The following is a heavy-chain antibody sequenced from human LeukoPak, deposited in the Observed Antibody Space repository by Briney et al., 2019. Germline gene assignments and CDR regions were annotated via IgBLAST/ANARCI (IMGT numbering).Heavy chain of an antibody. CDR2: INPSGGNT. V-gene: IGHV1-46*01. Sequence: ASVKVSCKASGYTFTRYYMHWVRQAPGQGLEWMGIINPSGGNTNYAQKFQGRVTMTRDMSTSTVYMELSSLRSEDTAVYYCARESSYYYDSSGYYYVGRDFDYWGQGTLVTVSS. CDR1: GYTFTRYY. J-gene: IGHJ4*02. D-gene: IGHD3-22*01. CDR3: ARESSYYYDSSGYYYVGRDFDY.